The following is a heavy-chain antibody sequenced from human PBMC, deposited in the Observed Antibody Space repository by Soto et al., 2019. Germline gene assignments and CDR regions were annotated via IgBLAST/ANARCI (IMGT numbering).Heavy chain of an antibody. Sequence: SETLSLTYTVSGGSISSGDYYWSWIRQPPGKGLEWIGYIYYSGSTYYNPSLKSRVTISVDTSKNQFSLKLSSVTAADTAVYYCARVGITIFGRWYFDLWGRGTLVTVSS. V-gene: IGHV4-30-4*01. J-gene: IGHJ2*01. CDR3: ARVGITIFGRWYFDL. CDR1: GGSISSGDYY. D-gene: IGHD3-3*01. CDR2: IYYSGST.